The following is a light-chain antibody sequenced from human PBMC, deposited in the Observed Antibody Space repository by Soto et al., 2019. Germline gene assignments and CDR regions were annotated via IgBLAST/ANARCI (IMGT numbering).Light chain of an antibody. Sequence: QSVLTQPPSVSGAPGQRVTISCTGSSSNIGAGYHVHWYQHPPGPAPKLLIYYNNIRPSGVPDRFSGSKSGTSASLAITGLRAEDEAEYYCQSRDDSLSGSVFGGGTKLTVL. CDR2: YNN. CDR1: SSNIGAGYH. V-gene: IGLV1-40*01. CDR3: QSRDDSLSGSV. J-gene: IGLJ2*01.